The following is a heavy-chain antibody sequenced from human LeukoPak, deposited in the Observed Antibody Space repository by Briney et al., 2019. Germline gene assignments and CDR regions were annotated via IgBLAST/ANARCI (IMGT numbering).Heavy chain of an antibody. J-gene: IGHJ4*02. V-gene: IGHV3-21*01. CDR1: GFTFSTYS. D-gene: IGHD6-13*01. CDR3: ARGRSRIAAADNDY. Sequence: GGSLRLSCAASGFTFSTYSMKWVRQAPGKGLEWVSSISSSSSSVYYADSVKGRFTISRDNAQNSMYLQMNSLRVEDTAVYYCARGRSRIAAADNDYWGQGTLVTVSS. CDR2: ISSSSSSV.